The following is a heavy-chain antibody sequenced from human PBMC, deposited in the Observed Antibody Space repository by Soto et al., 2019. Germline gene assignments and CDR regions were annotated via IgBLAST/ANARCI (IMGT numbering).Heavy chain of an antibody. CDR1: GVTLSNFG. Sequence: QVQLVESGGGVVQPGRSLRLSCAASGVTLSNFGMHWVRQAPGKGLEWVAVISRDGSTMFYADSVKGRFTISRDSSRNTLYLQMNSLRAEDTAVYLCVGEVASGYWGQGTLFTVSS. V-gene: IGHV3-30*03. D-gene: IGHD2-21*01. CDR3: VGEVASGY. CDR2: ISRDGSTM. J-gene: IGHJ4*02.